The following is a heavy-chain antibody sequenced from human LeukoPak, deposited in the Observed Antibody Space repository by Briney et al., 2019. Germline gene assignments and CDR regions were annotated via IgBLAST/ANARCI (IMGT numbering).Heavy chain of an antibody. V-gene: IGHV3-21*01. CDR1: GFTFSSYS. CDR3: ARDYDFWSGYPPPYYFGY. Sequence: GGSLRLSCAASGFTFSSYSMNWVRQAPGKGLEWVSSISSSSSYIYYADSVKGRFTISRDNAKNSLYLQMNSLRAEDTAVYYCARDYDFWSGYPPPYYFGYWGQGTLDTVSS. D-gene: IGHD3-3*01. CDR2: ISSSSSYI. J-gene: IGHJ4*02.